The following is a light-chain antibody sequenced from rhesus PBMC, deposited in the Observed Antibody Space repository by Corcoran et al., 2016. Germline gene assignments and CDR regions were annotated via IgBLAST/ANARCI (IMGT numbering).Light chain of an antibody. J-gene: IGKJ2*01. CDR2: GAS. V-gene: IGKV3S9*01. CDR1: QSVSTY. Sequence: EIVMTQSPATLSLSPGERATLSCRASQSVSTYEAWYQQKPEQAPRLLSYGASTRATGIPDRFSGSGSGTDFSLIISSLEPEDVGLYFCQQYNNWNTFGQGTKVEIK. CDR3: QQYNNWNT.